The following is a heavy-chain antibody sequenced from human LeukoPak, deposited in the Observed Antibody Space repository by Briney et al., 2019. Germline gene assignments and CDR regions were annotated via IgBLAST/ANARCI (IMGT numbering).Heavy chain of an antibody. J-gene: IGHJ4*02. D-gene: IGHD5-24*01. V-gene: IGHV4-4*07. CDR3: ARDHDRDGYNWFDY. CDR1: GGSISSYY. CDR2: IYTSGST. Sequence: SETLSLTCTVSGGSISSYYWSWIRQAAGKGLEWIGRIYTSGSTNYNPSLKSRVTMSVDTSKNQFSLKLSSVTAADTAVYYCARDHDRDGYNWFDYWGQGTLVTVSS.